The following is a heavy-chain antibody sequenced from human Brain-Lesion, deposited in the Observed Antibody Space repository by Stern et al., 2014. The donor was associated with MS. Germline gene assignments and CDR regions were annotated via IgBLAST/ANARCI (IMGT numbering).Heavy chain of an antibody. CDR2: ITPFTGNS. J-gene: IGHJ4*02. D-gene: IGHD4-17*01. CDR3: AEGGSYGFVS. Sequence: QVQLVESGAEVKKTGSSVKVSCQASGNTFTNRYLHWVRQAPGQALEWMGWITPFTGNSNYAQNFQDRVPITMDRSMSTAYMDLSSLRSDDTAIYFCAEGGSYGFVSWGQGTLVTVSS. V-gene: IGHV1-45*02. CDR1: GNTFTNRY.